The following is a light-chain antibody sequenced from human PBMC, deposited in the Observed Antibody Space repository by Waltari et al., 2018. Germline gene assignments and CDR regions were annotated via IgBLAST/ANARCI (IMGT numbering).Light chain of an antibody. CDR1: NIGSKS. V-gene: IGLV3-21*02. CDR2: DNS. J-gene: IGLJ1*01. CDR3: QVWDITSDHFV. Sequence: SYVLTQPPSVSVAPGQTARLTCGGNNIGSKSMHWYQQKPGQAPVLVVYDNSDRPSGIPERFSGSNSGNTATLTISRVEAGDEADYYCQVWDITSDHFVFGTGTKVTVL.